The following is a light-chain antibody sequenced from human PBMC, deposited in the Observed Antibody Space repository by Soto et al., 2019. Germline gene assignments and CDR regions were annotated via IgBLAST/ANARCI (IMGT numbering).Light chain of an antibody. J-gene: IGKJ1*01. CDR2: DAS. CDR3: QQYNSYPGT. CDR1: QSISSW. V-gene: IGKV1-5*01. Sequence: DIQMTQSPSTLSASVGDRVTITCLASQSISSWLAWYQQKPGEAPKLLIYDASSLESGVPSRFSGSGSGTEFTLTISSLQPDDFATYYCQQYNSYPGTFGQGTKVDIK.